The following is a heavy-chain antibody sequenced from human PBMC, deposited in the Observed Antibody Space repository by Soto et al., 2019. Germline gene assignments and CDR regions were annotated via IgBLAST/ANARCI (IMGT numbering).Heavy chain of an antibody. V-gene: IGHV1-2*02. J-gene: IGHJ4*02. CDR3: ASAAVTGTAGLDF. D-gene: IGHD6-19*01. CDR1: GYAFSGFY. CDR2: INPNSGGT. Sequence: ASVKVSCKASGYAFSGFYMHWVRQAPGQGLEWMGWINPNSGGTKSAEKFQGRVTMTRDTSISTAYMELSRLTSDDTAVYYCASAAVTGTAGLDFWGQGTQVTVSS.